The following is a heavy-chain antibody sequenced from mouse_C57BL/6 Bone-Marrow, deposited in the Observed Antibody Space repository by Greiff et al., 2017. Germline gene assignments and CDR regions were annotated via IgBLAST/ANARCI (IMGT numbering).Heavy chain of an antibody. CDR3: ARSPYYYGSSSFAY. J-gene: IGHJ3*01. V-gene: IGHV1-19*01. Sequence: EVQLQQSGPVLVKPGASVKISCKASGYTFTDYYMNWVKQSHGKSLEWIGVINPYNGGTSYNQKFKGKATLTVDKSSSTAYMELNSLTSEDSAVYYCARSPYYYGSSSFAYWGQGTLVTVSA. CDR1: GYTFTDYY. D-gene: IGHD1-1*01. CDR2: INPYNGGT.